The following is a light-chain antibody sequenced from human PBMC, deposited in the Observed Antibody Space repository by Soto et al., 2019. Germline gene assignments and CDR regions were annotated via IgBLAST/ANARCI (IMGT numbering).Light chain of an antibody. CDR1: QSVGDN. CDR3: QQYGDSPLT. CDR2: GAS. Sequence: EIVMTQSPATLSVSPGERATLSCRASQSVGDNLAWFQQKPGQAPRLLIYGASNRATGIPDRFSGSGSGTDFTLTISRLEPEDFAVYHCQQYGDSPLTFGGGTKVDIK. V-gene: IGKV3-20*01. J-gene: IGKJ4*01.